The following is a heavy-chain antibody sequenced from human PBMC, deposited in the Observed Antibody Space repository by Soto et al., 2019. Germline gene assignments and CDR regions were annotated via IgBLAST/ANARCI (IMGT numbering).Heavy chain of an antibody. CDR2: SYYNRTT. J-gene: IGHJ6*02. V-gene: IGHV4-30-4*08. CDR3: ARAGPPRSGYWYYGMDV. D-gene: IGHD3-22*01. CDR1: GGSISSGDYY. Sequence: PSETLSLTCTVSGGSISSGDYYWIWIPHPPGKGREWIRYSYYNRTTYSDPTLKSPVTITVDTSKNQFSLKLSFVTAADTTMSDCARAGPPRSGYWYYGMDVWGQGTTVTVSS.